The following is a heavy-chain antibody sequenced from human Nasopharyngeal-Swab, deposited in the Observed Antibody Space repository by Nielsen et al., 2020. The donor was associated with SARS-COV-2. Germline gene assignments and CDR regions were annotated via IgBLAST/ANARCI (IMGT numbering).Heavy chain of an antibody. D-gene: IGHD3-9*01. CDR2: INHMGRT. CDR3: ARGMTGY. Sequence: SQTLSLTCAAYVGSFSDYNWNWVRQPPGKGLEWIGQINHMGRTIYTLSLKSRVTISVDASKNQFSLGLISVTAADTAVYYCARGMTGYWGQGTLVTVSS. J-gene: IGHJ4*02. V-gene: IGHV4-34*01. CDR1: VGSFSDYN.